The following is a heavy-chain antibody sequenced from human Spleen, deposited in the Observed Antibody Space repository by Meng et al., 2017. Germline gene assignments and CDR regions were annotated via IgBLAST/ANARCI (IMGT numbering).Heavy chain of an antibody. D-gene: IGHD5-24*01. CDR3: ARAGVNYKNWFDP. V-gene: IGHV7-4-1*02. J-gene: IGHJ5*02. CDR2: INTITGDP. Sequence: QVQLVQSGAEVKKPGASVKASCKASGYTFTNYAMNWVRQAPGQGLEWMGWINTITGDPTYAQGFTGRFVFSLDTSVSTAYLQISSLKTDDTAVYYCARAGVNYKNWFDPWGQGTLVTVSS. CDR1: GYTFTNYA.